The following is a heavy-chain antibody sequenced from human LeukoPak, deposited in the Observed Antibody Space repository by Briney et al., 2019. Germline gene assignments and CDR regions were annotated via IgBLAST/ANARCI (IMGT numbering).Heavy chain of an antibody. Sequence: GGSLRLSCAASGFTFSTYAMSWVRQAPGKGLEWVSAVSGSGGNTYYADFVKGRFSISRDNAKNSLYLQMNSLRAEDTAVYYCAVLRGNNYWGQGTLVTVSS. D-gene: IGHD3-10*01. CDR2: VSGSGGNT. CDR3: AVLRGNNY. CDR1: GFTFSTYA. V-gene: IGHV3-23*01. J-gene: IGHJ4*02.